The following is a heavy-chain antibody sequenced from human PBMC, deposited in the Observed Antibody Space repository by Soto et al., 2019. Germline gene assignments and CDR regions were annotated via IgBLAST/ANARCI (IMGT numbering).Heavy chain of an antibody. CDR1: GFTFSNYW. J-gene: IGHJ4*02. Sequence: GGSLRLSCAVSGFTFSNYWMTWVRQAPGKGLEWVAYMNQDGSQIYYVDSLRGRFTISRDNAKNSLYLQMNSLRVDDTAEYYCARDRGPNTPDYWGQGTLVTVSS. CDR3: ARDRGPNTPDY. V-gene: IGHV3-7*01. D-gene: IGHD2-2*02. CDR2: MNQDGSQI.